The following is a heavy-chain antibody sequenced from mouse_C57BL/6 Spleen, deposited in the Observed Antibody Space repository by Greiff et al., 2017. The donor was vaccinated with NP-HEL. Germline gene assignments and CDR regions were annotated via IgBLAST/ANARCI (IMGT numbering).Heavy chain of an antibody. J-gene: IGHJ2*01. D-gene: IGHD1-1*01. CDR3: ARLRDYGSSRDY. V-gene: IGHV14-2*01. CDR2: IDPEDGET. Sequence: EVQLQQSGAELVKPGASVKLSCTASGFNIKDYYMHWVKQRTEQGLEWIGRIDPEDGETKYDPKFQGKATITADTSSNTAYLQLSSLTSEDTAVYYCARLRDYGSSRDYWGQGTTLTVSS. CDR1: GFNIKDYY.